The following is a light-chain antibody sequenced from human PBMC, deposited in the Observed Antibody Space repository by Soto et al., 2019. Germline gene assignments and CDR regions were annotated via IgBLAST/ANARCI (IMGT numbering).Light chain of an antibody. V-gene: IGKV3-20*01. J-gene: IGKJ4*01. Sequence: VLTQTQRTLSLSARERATLSCRASQTVSSSYLAWYQQKPGQAPRLLIYGASNRATSTPARFGGSGSGSDFTLTISCLQPEDFAVYYCQQYNSWPPTFGGGTKVDI. CDR3: QQYNSWPPT. CDR1: QTVSSSY. CDR2: GAS.